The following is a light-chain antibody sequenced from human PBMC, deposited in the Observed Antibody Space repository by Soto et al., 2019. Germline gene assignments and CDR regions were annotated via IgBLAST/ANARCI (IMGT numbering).Light chain of an antibody. Sequence: DIVLTQSPATLSLSPGERATLSCRASQSVSSYLAWYQQKPGQAPRLLISDASNRATGIPARFSGSGSGTDFTLTVSSLEPEDFAVYYCQQRRDWPLTFGGGTKVEI. CDR2: DAS. CDR3: QQRRDWPLT. J-gene: IGKJ4*01. CDR1: QSVSSY. V-gene: IGKV3-11*01.